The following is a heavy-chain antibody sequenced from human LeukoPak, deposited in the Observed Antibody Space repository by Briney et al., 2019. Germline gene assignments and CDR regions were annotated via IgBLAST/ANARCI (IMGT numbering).Heavy chain of an antibody. CDR3: ARGGIAVAGTDYYYYYYMDV. CDR1: GYTFTSYG. D-gene: IGHD6-19*01. Sequence: WASVKVSCKASGYTFTSYGISWVRQAPGQGLEWMGWISAYNGNTNYAQKLQGRVTMTTDTSTSTAYMELRSLRSDDTAVYYCARGGIAVAGTDYYYYYYMDVWGKGTTVTVSS. CDR2: ISAYNGNT. V-gene: IGHV1-18*01. J-gene: IGHJ6*03.